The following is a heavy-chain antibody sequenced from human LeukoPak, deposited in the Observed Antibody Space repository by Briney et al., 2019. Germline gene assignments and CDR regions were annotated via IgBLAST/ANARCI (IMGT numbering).Heavy chain of an antibody. CDR2: ISGSGGST. CDR1: GFTFSSYA. D-gene: IGHD2-2*01. V-gene: IGHV3-23*01. Sequence: GGSLRLSCAASGFTFSSYAMSWVRQAPGKGLEWVSAISGSGGSTYYADSVKGRFTISRDNSKNTLYLQMNSLRAEDTAVYYCATSNPPIVVVPAAPEYWGQGTLVIVSS. J-gene: IGHJ4*02. CDR3: ATSNPPIVVVPAAPEY.